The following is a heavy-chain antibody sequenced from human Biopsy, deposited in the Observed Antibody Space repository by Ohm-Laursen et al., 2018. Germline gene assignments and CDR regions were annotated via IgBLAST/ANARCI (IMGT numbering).Heavy chain of an antibody. V-gene: IGHV4-61*08. CDR3: ARATNSTGWPYYYFYGMDV. CDR1: GASIISGGHF. J-gene: IGHJ6*02. Sequence: SETLSLTCTVSGASIISGGHFWNWIRQTPGKGLEWIGYIYYSGSTNYNPSLKSRVTISVDTSKNQFSLRLNSVTAADTAVYYCARATNSTGWPYYYFYGMDVWGQGTTVTVSS. CDR2: IYYSGST. D-gene: IGHD2/OR15-2a*01.